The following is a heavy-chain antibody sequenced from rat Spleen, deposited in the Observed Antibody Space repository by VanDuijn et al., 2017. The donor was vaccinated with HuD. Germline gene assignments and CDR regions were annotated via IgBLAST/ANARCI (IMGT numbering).Heavy chain of an antibody. CDR3: ARGELGFDS. J-gene: IGHJ2*01. V-gene: IGHV5-19*01. CDR2: ISPGGNT. D-gene: IGHD5-1*01. CDR1: GLSLASNG. Sequence: EVQLQESGPGLVQPSQTLSLTCTVSGLSLASNGVSWIRQPPGKGLEWVASISPGGNTYYRDSVKGRFTVSRDNAESTLYLQMDSLRSEDTATYYCARGELGFDSWGQGVMVTVSS.